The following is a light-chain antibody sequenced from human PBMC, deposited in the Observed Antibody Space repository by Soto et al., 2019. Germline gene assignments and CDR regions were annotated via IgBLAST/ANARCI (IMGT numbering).Light chain of an antibody. V-gene: IGLV2-14*01. J-gene: IGLJ1*01. CDR2: DVS. CDR3: SSYTSSSTLGV. CDR1: SSDVGGYNY. Sequence: QSVLARPASVSGSPGQSISISCTGTSSDVGGYNYVSWYQRHPGKAPKLMIYDVSNRPSGVSNRFSGSKSGNTASLTISGLQAEDEADYYCSSYTSSSTLGVFGTGTKVTVL.